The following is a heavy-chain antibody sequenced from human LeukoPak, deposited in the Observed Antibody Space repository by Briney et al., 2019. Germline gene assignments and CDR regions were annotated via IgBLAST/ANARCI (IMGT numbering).Heavy chain of an antibody. Sequence: ASVKVSCKASGYTFTSYGISWVRHAPGQGLDLMGWVSAYNGDTNYAQKLQGRVTMITVTSTSTAYMELRSLGSDDTAVYYCARWSIEALVRGVIGWFDPWGQGTLVTVSS. CDR3: ARWSIEALVRGVIGWFDP. V-gene: IGHV1-18*01. D-gene: IGHD3-10*01. CDR2: VSAYNGDT. CDR1: GYTFTSYG. J-gene: IGHJ5*02.